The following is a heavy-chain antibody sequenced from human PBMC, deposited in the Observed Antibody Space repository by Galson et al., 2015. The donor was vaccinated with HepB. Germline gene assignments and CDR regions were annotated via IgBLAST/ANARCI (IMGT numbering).Heavy chain of an antibody. J-gene: IGHJ6*02. CDR3: AREPDLPTYCDFWSGYRSHYGMDV. D-gene: IGHD3-3*01. V-gene: IGHV6-1*01. Sequence: CAISGDSVFSNSAAWNWIRQSPSRGLEWLGRAYYRSKWYNDYAVSVKSRITINPDTSKNQFSLQLNSVTPEDTAVYYCAREPDLPTYCDFWSGYRSHYGMDVWGQGTTVTVSS. CDR2: AYYRSKWYN. CDR1: GDSVFSNSAA.